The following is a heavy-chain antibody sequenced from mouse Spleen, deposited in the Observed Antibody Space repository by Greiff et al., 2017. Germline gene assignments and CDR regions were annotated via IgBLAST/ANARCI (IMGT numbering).Heavy chain of an antibody. CDR3: AKSGSKAMDY. Sequence: VQLKQSGPELVKPGASVKISCKASGYSFTDYNMNWVKQSNGKSLEWIGVINPNYGTTSYNQKFKGKATLTVDQSSSTAYMQLNSLTSEDSAVYNSAKSGSKAMDYWGQGTSVTVSS. V-gene: IGHV1-39*01. J-gene: IGHJ4*01. CDR1: GYSFTDYN. D-gene: IGHD4-1*01. CDR2: INPNYGTT.